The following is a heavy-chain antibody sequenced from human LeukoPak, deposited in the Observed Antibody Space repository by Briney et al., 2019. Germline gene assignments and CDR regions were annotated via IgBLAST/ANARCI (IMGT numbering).Heavy chain of an antibody. Sequence: GGSLRLSCAASKFTFSSFWMSWVRQAPGKGLEWVANIKQDGTEKYYVDSVRGRFTISRDNAKNSLYLQMNSLRAEDTAVYYCARGGSPGRYCSSTSCYTGGYYFDYWGQGTLVTVSS. D-gene: IGHD2-2*02. CDR3: ARGGSPGRYCSSTSCYTGGYYFDY. V-gene: IGHV3-7*01. CDR2: IKQDGTEK. CDR1: KFTFSSFW. J-gene: IGHJ4*02.